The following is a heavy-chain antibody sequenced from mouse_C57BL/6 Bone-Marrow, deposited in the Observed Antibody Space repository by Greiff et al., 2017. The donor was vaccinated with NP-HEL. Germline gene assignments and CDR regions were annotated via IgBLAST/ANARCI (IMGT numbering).Heavy chain of an antibody. CDR3: TTMGAFAY. J-gene: IGHJ3*01. CDR1: GFNIKDDY. V-gene: IGHV14-4*01. Sequence: EVQLQQSGAELVRPGASVKLSCTASGFNIKDDYMHWVKQRPEQGLEWIGWIDPENGDTEYASKFQGKATITADTSSNTAYLQLGSLPSEDTAVYYCTTMGAFAYWGQGTLVTVSA. CDR2: IDPENGDT.